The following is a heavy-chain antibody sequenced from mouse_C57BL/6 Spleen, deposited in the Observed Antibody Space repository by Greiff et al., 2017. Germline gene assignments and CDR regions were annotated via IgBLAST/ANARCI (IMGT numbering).Heavy chain of an antibody. CDR2: IDPSDSYT. V-gene: IGHV1-50*01. J-gene: IGHJ4*01. CDR3: ARRSNCFGAMDY. D-gene: IGHD2-5*01. CDR1: GYTFTSYW. Sequence: QVQLQQPGAELVKPGASVKLSCKASGYTFTSYWMQWVKQRPGQGLEWIGEIDPSDSYTNYNQKFKGKATLTVDKSSSTAYMQLSSLTSEDSAVYYCARRSNCFGAMDYWGQGTSVTVSS.